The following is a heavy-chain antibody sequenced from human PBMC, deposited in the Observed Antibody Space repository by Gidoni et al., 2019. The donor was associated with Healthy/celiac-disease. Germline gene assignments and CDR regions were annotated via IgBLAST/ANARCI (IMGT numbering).Heavy chain of an antibody. J-gene: IGHJ4*02. CDR1: GFTFSSYI. D-gene: IGHD6-19*01. CDR3: ARDRGRQWLIRGGYYFDY. V-gene: IGHV3-21*01. CDR2: ISSSSSYI. Sequence: EVQLVESGGGLVTPGGSLRLSCAASGFTFSSYIMNWVRQAPWKALEWISAISSSSSYIYCAYAEKGLYTISRDNAKNSLYLQMDSLRAEDTAVYYCARDRGRQWLIRGGYYFDYWGQGTLVTVSS.